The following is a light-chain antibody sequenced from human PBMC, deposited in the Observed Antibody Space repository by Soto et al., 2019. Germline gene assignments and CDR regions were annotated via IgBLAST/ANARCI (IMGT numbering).Light chain of an antibody. Sequence: QSVLTQPASVSGSPGQSITISCTGTRSDIGAYNFVSWYQQHPGKAPKLILYDVNIRPSGVSYRFSGSKSGNTASLTISGLQAEDEADYYCTSWTTSTTMMFGGGTKLTVL. CDR1: RSDIGAYNF. J-gene: IGLJ3*02. CDR2: DVN. V-gene: IGLV2-14*03. CDR3: TSWTTSTTMM.